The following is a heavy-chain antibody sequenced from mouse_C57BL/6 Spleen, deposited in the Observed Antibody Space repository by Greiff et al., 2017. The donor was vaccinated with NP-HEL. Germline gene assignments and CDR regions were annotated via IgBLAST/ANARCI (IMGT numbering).Heavy chain of an antibody. Sequence: QVQLQQPGAELVRPGTSVKLSCKASGYTFTSYWMHWVKQRPGQGLEWIGVIDPSDSYTNYNQKFKGKATLTVDTSSSTAYMQLSSLTSEDSAVYYCARGGTRGIGYFDYWGQGTTLTVSS. D-gene: IGHD2-14*01. CDR3: ARGGTRGIGYFDY. V-gene: IGHV1-59*01. J-gene: IGHJ2*01. CDR1: GYTFTSYW. CDR2: IDPSDSYT.